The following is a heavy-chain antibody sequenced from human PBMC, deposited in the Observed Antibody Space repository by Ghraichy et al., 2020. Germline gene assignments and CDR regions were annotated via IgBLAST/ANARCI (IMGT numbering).Heavy chain of an antibody. CDR2: INLDGNSK. Sequence: GGSLRLSCAASGFIFTNSGMSWVRQAPGKGLEWVATINLDGNSKYYVDSVKGRFTVSRDNAKNSLFLQMNSLRVEDTAVYYCAKGGGCGSAAWGQGTMVTVSS. V-gene: IGHV3-7*03. CDR3: AKGGGCGSAA. CDR1: GFIFTNSG. D-gene: IGHD2-15*01. J-gene: IGHJ4*03.